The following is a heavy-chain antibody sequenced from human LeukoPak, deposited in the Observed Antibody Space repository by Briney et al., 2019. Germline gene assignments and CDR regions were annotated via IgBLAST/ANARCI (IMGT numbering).Heavy chain of an antibody. CDR3: ATSTVTNGFDY. J-gene: IGHJ4*02. CDR1: GFTFSNIA. CDR2: ISDSDSRT. D-gene: IGHD4-17*01. V-gene: IGHV3-23*01. Sequence: GGSLRLSCAASGFTFSNIAFYWVRQAPGKGLEWVSSISDSDSRTNFADSVKGRFTISSDFSKNTLFLQMNGLRADDTAVYYCATSTVTNGFDYSGQGALVTVSS.